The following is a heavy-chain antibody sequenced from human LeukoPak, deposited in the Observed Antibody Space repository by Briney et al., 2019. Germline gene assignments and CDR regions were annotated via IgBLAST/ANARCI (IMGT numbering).Heavy chain of an antibody. CDR1: GFTFSNYP. V-gene: IGHV3-48*03. J-gene: IGHJ4*02. Sequence: GGSLRLSCAASGFTFSNYPMNWVRQAPGKGLEWVSYIGSGGSPIYYADSVRGRFSISRDNAKNSLYLQMSSLRAEDTAVYYCAKEDLGYCSGGSCRLVDYWGQGTLVTVSS. CDR3: AKEDLGYCSGGSCRLVDY. D-gene: IGHD2-15*01. CDR2: IGSGGSPI.